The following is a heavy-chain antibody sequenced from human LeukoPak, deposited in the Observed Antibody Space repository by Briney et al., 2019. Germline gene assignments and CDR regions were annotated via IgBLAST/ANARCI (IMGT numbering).Heavy chain of an antibody. CDR1: GYTFTNYG. Sequence: ASVKVSCKASGYTFTNYGISWVRQAPGQGLEWMGWISTYSGNTNYTQKLQGRVTMTTDTSTSTAYMELRSLKSDDTAVYYCARPQNGFWSGQGAFDIWGQGTMVTVSS. D-gene: IGHD3-3*01. V-gene: IGHV1-18*01. J-gene: IGHJ3*02. CDR3: ARPQNGFWSGQGAFDI. CDR2: ISTYSGNT.